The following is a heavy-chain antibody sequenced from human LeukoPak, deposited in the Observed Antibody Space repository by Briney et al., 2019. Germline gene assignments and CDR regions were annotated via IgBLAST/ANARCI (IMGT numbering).Heavy chain of an antibody. CDR3: ARDNGYSYSQGIDH. J-gene: IGHJ4*02. V-gene: IGHV3-66*01. Sequence: GGSLRLTCAASGFTVSSNYMSWVRQAPGKGLEWVSVIYSGGSTYYADSVKGRFIISRDNSKNTLYLQMNSLRAEDTAVYYCARDNGYSYSQGIDHWGQGTLVTVSS. CDR1: GFTVSSNY. CDR2: IYSGGST. D-gene: IGHD5-18*01.